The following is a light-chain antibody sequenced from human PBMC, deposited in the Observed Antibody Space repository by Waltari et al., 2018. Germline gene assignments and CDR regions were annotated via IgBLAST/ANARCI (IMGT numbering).Light chain of an antibody. J-gene: IGKJ4*01. V-gene: IGKV3-20*01. CDR2: TAS. Sequence: EIVLTQSPGTLSLSPGERATLSCRASQSVASNYLAWYQQKPGQAPRLLMYTASSRASCIPDRFSGSGSGTDFSLTISRLEPEDFAVYYCQQYGTSPLTFGGGTRVDLK. CDR1: QSVASNY. CDR3: QQYGTSPLT.